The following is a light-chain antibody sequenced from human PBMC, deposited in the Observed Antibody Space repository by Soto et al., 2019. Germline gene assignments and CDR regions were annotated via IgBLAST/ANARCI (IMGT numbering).Light chain of an antibody. CDR3: QTWGTGIGV. CDR1: SGHSSYA. CDR2: LNSDGSH. Sequence: QSVLTQSPSASASLGASVKLTCTLSSGHSSYAIAWHQQQPEKGPRYLMKLNSDGSHSKGDGIPDRFSGSSSGAERYLTISSLQPEDEADYYCQTWGTGIGVFGGGTKLTVL. J-gene: IGLJ3*02. V-gene: IGLV4-69*01.